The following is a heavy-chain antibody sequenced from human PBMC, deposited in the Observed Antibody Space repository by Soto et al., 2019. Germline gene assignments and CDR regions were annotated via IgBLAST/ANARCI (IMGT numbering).Heavy chain of an antibody. J-gene: IGHJ4*02. CDR2: INHSGST. CDR3: ARGKGVRAFYYFDY. CDR1: GGSFSGYY. Sequence: QVQLQQWGAGLLKPSETLSLTCAVYGGSFSGYYWSWIRQPPGKGLEWIGEINHSGSTNYNPSLKSRVTISVDTSKNQVSLKLSSVTAADTAVYYCARGKGVRAFYYFDYWGQGTLVTVSS. D-gene: IGHD3-10*01. V-gene: IGHV4-34*01.